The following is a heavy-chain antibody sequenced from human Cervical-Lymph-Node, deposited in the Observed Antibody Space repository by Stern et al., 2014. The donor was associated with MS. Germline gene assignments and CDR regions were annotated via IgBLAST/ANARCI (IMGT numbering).Heavy chain of an antibody. CDR3: AKGGTGGSWFGGAFDY. CDR1: GYSFRSHG. J-gene: IGHJ4*02. V-gene: IGHV1-18*01. D-gene: IGHD6-13*01. Sequence: QVQLVQSGPEVKKPGASVKVSCKASGYSFRSHGISWVRQAPGQGLEWMGGISVFNGNTDYAQRFQGRTTMTIDTSTSTAYMELRSLGGDDTAVYYCAKGGTGGSWFGGAFDYWGQGTLVTVSA. CDR2: ISVFNGNT.